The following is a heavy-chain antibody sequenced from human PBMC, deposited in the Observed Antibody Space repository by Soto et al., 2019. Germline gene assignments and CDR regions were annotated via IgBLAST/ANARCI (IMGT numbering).Heavy chain of an antibody. CDR1: GFTFSSYS. V-gene: IGHV3-21*01. CDR2: ISSSSSYI. Sequence: EVQLVESGGGLVKPGGSLRLSCEASGFTFSSYSMNWVRQAPGKGLEWVSSISSSSSYIYYADSVKGRFTISRDNAKNPLYLQMNSLRAEDTAVYYCAGGAVPAASGWCDPWGQGTLVTVSS. CDR3: AGGAVPAASGWCDP. D-gene: IGHD2-2*01. J-gene: IGHJ5*02.